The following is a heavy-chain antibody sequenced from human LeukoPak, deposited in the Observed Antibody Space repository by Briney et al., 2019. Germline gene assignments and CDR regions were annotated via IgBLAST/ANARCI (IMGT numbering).Heavy chain of an antibody. J-gene: IGHJ4*02. D-gene: IGHD2-15*01. CDR3: AKDFPSGRQPGGRTY. CDR1: GFTFSSYA. Sequence: GGSLRLSCAASGFTFSSYAMSWVHQGPGKGLEWVSSISGSGGSTNYADSVMGRFTISRDNSKNTLSLQMNSLRAEDTAVYYCAKDFPSGRQPGGRTYWGQGTLVTVSS. CDR2: ISGSGGST. V-gene: IGHV3-23*01.